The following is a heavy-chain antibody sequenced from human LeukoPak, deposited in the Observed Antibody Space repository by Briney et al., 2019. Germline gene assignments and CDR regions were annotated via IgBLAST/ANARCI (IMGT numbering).Heavy chain of an antibody. CDR2: ISTASNP. CDR3: ARELGIEGYWYFDL. J-gene: IGHJ2*01. CDR1: GFTVRSYD. D-gene: IGHD7-27*01. V-gene: IGHV3-13*05. Sequence: GGSLRLSCAASGFTVRSYDMHWVRHVAGKGLEWVSAISTASNPHYAASVQGRFTIFRANAENSLYPQMNSLSAEDTAVYYCARELGIEGYWYFDLWGRGTLVTVSS.